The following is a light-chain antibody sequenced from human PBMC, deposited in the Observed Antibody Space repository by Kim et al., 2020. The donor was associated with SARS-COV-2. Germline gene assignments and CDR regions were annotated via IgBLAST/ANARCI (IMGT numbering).Light chain of an antibody. J-gene: IGKJ2*01. CDR2: SAS. CDR3: HHLSSSPYYT. Sequence: SHGDRATRSCRASRSMSAGYLTWYQQKPGQAPRLLMYSASTRATGIPDRFSGSESGTDFILTINRLEPEDSAFYYCHHLSSSPYYTFGQGTKLEI. V-gene: IGKV3-20*01. CDR1: RSMSAGY.